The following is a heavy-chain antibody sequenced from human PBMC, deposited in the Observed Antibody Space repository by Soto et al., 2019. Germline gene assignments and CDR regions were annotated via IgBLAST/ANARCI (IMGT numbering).Heavy chain of an antibody. CDR2: INPSGGST. J-gene: IGHJ4*02. D-gene: IGHD1-20*01. V-gene: IGHV1-46*01. CDR1: GYTFTSYY. CDR3: ARESNWNYVVY. Sequence: VSVKVSCKASGYTFTSYYMHWVRQAPGQGLEWMGIINPSGGSTSYAQKFQGRVTMTRDTSTSTVYMELSSLRSEDTAVYYCARESNWNYVVYWGQGTLVTVSS.